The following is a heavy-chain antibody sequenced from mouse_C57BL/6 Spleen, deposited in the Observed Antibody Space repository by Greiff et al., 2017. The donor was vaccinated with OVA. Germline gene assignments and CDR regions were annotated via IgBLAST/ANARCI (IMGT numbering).Heavy chain of an antibody. Sequence: QVQLQQSGAELVRPGTSVKVSCKASGYAFTNYLIEWVKQRPGQGLEWIGVINPGSGGTNYNEKFKGKATLTADKSSSTAYMQLSSLTSEDSAVYFCARTDGYYETWFAYWGQGTLVTVSA. CDR2: INPGSGGT. J-gene: IGHJ3*01. CDR3: ARTDGYYETWFAY. D-gene: IGHD2-3*01. V-gene: IGHV1-54*01. CDR1: GYAFTNYL.